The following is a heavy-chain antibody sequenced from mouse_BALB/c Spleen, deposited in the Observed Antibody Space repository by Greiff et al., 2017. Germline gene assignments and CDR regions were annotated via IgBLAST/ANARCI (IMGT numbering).Heavy chain of an antibody. J-gene: IGHJ3*01. CDR3: ARNGNHGGFAY. Sequence: QVQLQQPGAELVKPGASVKLSCKASGYTFTSYWMHWVKQRPGQGLEWIGEINPSNGRTNYNEKFKSKATLTVDKSSSTAYMQLSSLTSEDSAVYYCARNGNHGGFAYWGQGTLVTVSA. D-gene: IGHD2-1*01. CDR2: INPSNGRT. V-gene: IGHV1S81*02. CDR1: GYTFTSYW.